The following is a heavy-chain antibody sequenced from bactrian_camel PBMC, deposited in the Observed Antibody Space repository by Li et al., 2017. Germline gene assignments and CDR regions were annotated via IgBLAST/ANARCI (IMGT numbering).Heavy chain of an antibody. J-gene: IGHJ4*01. V-gene: IGHV3S61*01. D-gene: IGHD2*01. CDR1: GIHLSSAFC. Sequence: HVQLVESGGDLVRPGGSLRLSCAGTGIHLSSAFCVGWFRQVPGKEREGVASIRPGATTTAYASSVRGRFSISLDTAKNTVFLQMNSLKPEDTATYYCAAQFLEASCAVVHAIDNWGQGTQVTVS. CDR2: IRPGATTT. CDR3: AAQFLEASCAVVHAIDN.